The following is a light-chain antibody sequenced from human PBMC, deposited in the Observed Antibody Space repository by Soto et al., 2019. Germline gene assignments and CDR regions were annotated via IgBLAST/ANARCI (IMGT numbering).Light chain of an antibody. Sequence: EIVMTQSPATLSVSPWERATRSCRASHSVSSNLAWYQQKPGQAPRLLLYGASTRATGVPARFSGSGSGTEFTLTISGLQSEDFAVYYCQQYNQWPRTFGQGTKADIK. J-gene: IGKJ1*01. V-gene: IGKV3-15*01. CDR1: HSVSSN. CDR3: QQYNQWPRT. CDR2: GAS.